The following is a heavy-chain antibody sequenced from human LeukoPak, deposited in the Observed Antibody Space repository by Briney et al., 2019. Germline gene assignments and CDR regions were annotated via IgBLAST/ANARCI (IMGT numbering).Heavy chain of an antibody. J-gene: IGHJ4*02. V-gene: IGHV3-23*01. CDR1: GFTFSSYA. CDR3: AKDPQGTTMPGGYFDY. Sequence: GGSLRLSCAASGFTFSSYAMSWVRQAPGKGLEWVSAISGSGGSTYYADSVKGRFTISRDNSKNTLYLQMNSLRAEDTAVYYCAKDPQGTTMPGGYFDYWGQGTLVTVSS. CDR2: ISGSGGST. D-gene: IGHD3-3*01.